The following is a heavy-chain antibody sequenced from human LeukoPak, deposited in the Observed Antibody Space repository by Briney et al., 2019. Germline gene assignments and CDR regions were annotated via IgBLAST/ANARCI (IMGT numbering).Heavy chain of an antibody. D-gene: IGHD6-13*01. V-gene: IGHV1-18*01. CDR3: ARDSGSDSSNWYGKWLAP. J-gene: IGHJ5*02. Sequence: GASVKVSCMASGYTFTSYYINWVRQAPGQGLEWMGWISAYNGITNYAQKLQDRVTMTTDTSTSTAYMELRSLTSDDTAVYYCARDSGSDSSNWYGKWLAPWGQGTLVTVSS. CDR1: GYTFTSYY. CDR2: ISAYNGIT.